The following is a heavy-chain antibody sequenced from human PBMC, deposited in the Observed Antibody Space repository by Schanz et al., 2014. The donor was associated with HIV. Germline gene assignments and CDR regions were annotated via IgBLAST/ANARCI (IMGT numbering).Heavy chain of an antibody. V-gene: IGHV3-30*18. CDR3: AKDRNYYDSKYRGKGNYYYYYGMDV. CDR2: ISYDGVNK. J-gene: IGHJ6*02. Sequence: VQLVESGGSLVQPGGSLRLSCVASGFSFDSFGMHWVRQAPGKGLEWVAVISYDGVNKHFADSVKGRFTISRDNSKNTLYLQVKRLRTEDTAVYFCAKDRNYYDSKYRGKGNYYYYYGMDVWGQGTTVTVSS. CDR1: GFSFDSFG. D-gene: IGHD3-22*01.